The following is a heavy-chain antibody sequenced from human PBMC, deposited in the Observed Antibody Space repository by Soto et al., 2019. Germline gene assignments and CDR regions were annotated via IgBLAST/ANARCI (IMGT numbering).Heavy chain of an antibody. CDR1: GGSISSGDYY. CDR3: ARCASSCSLGF. Sequence: QVELQESGPGLAKPSQTLSLTCTVSGGSISSGDYYWSWIRQPPGKGLEWIGYIYYSGSTYYNPSLISRVTLSVDTSKNQFSLILSSVTAADTAVYYCARCASSCSLGFWGQGTLVTVSS. J-gene: IGHJ4*02. CDR2: IYYSGST. D-gene: IGHD2-15*01. V-gene: IGHV4-30-4*01.